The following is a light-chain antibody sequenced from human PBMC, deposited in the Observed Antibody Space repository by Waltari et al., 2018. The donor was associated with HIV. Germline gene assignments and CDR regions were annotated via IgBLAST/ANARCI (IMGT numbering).Light chain of an antibody. V-gene: IGLV2-8*01. CDR1: SSAVGGYNY. Sequence: QSALTQPPSASGSPGQSVTLSCSGTSSAVGGYNYVSWYQPPPGKAPKLLIYEVIKRPSGVPDRFFGSKSGNTASLTVSGLQAEDEADYYCSSYAGNYNLVFGGGTKLTVL. CDR2: EVI. CDR3: SSYAGNYNLV. J-gene: IGLJ3*02.